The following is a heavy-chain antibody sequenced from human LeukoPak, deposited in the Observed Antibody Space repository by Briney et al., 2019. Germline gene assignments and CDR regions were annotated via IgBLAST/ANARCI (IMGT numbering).Heavy chain of an antibody. Sequence: ASVNVSFKASGYTFTNYGISWVRQAPGQGLEWMGWISAYNGNTNYAQKLQGRVTMTTDTSTSTAYMELRSLRSDDTAVYYCARDYGDYGTLDYWGQGTLVTVSS. V-gene: IGHV1-18*04. CDR1: GYTFTNYG. J-gene: IGHJ4*02. D-gene: IGHD4-17*01. CDR3: ARDYGDYGTLDY. CDR2: ISAYNGNT.